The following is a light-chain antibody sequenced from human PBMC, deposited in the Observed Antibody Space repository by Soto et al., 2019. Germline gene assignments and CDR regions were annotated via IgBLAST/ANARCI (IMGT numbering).Light chain of an antibody. CDR2: DVT. Sequence: QSVPTQPASVSGSPGQSITISCTGTSSDVGAYNFVSWYQQYPGKAPKNIIYDVTTRPSGVSNRFSGSKSVNTASLTISGLQAEDEADYYCASYTRSSTVVFGGGTKLTVL. V-gene: IGLV2-14*01. CDR3: ASYTRSSTVV. J-gene: IGLJ2*01. CDR1: SSDVGAYNF.